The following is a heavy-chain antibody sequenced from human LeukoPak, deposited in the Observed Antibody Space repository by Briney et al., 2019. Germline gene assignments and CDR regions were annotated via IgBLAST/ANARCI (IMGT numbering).Heavy chain of an antibody. V-gene: IGHV4-59*01. CDR3: ERRNPQYDYVWEMDY. CDR2: IYYSGST. J-gene: IGHJ4*02. CDR1: GGSISSYY. Sequence: SETLSLTCTVSGGSISSYYWSWIRQPPGKGLEWMGYIYYSGSTNYNPALKSRVTISVATSKNQFSLKLSSVTAADTDVYYCERRNPQYDYVWEMDYWGQGTLVTVSS. D-gene: IGHD3-16*01.